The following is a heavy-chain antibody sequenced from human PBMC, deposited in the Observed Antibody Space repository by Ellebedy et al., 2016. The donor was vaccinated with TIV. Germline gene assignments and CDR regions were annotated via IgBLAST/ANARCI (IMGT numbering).Heavy chain of an antibody. D-gene: IGHD3-16*01. CDR1: GGSFSTYY. CDR2: IDDSGST. J-gene: IGHJ4*02. Sequence: GSLRLXXGVSGGSFSTYYWIWIRQPPGKGLEWIGAIDDSGSTNYSPSLRSRATMSIDTSKNQFSLKLSSVTAADTAVYYCARGRLYNYIWGTSAPYYWGQGTLVTVSS. V-gene: IGHV4-34*01. CDR3: ARGRLYNYIWGTSAPYY.